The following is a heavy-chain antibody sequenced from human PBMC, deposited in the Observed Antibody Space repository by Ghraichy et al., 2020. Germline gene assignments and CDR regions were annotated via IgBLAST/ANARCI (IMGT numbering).Heavy chain of an antibody. Sequence: GSLRLSCAASGFTFSSYAMSWVRQAPGKGLEWVSAISGSGGSTYYADSVKGRFTISRDNSKNTLYLQMNSLRAEDTAVYYCAKYYYDSSGYIHYYYYGMDVWGQGTTVTV. CDR1: GFTFSSYA. V-gene: IGHV3-23*01. CDR3: AKYYYDSSGYIHYYYYGMDV. J-gene: IGHJ6*02. D-gene: IGHD3-22*01. CDR2: ISGSGGST.